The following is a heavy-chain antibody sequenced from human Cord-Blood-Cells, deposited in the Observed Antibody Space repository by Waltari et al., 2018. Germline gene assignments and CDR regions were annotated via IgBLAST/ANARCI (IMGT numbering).Heavy chain of an antibody. CDR2: INHSGST. D-gene: IGHD6-13*01. V-gene: IGHV4-34*01. CDR3: ARSLQNIAAAGSFDY. CDR1: GGSFSGYY. Sequence: QVQLQQWGAGLLKPSETLSLTCAVYGGSFSGYYWRWIRQPPGKGLEWIGEINHSGSTNYNPSSKSRVTISVDTSKNQFSLKLSSVTAADTAVYYCARSLQNIAAAGSFDYWGQGTLVTVSS. J-gene: IGHJ4*02.